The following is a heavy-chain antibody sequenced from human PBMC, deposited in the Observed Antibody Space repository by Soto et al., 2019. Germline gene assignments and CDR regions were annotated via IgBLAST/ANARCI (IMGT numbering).Heavy chain of an antibody. Sequence: PGGSLRLSCEASGFSFSSFAMNWVRQAPGRGLEWVSYISDDGASIYYADSLKGRFTISRDNAKNSLSLQMNNLRAEDTAVYYCAMENSVQAWLHHFDHWGLGTLVTVSS. CDR1: GFSFSSFA. CDR2: ISDDGASI. V-gene: IGHV3-48*03. J-gene: IGHJ4*02. D-gene: IGHD5-18*01. CDR3: AMENSVQAWLHHFDH.